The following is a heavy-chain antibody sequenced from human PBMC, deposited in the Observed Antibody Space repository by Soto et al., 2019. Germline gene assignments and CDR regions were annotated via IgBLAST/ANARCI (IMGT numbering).Heavy chain of an antibody. J-gene: IGHJ6*02. CDR1: GGSISSGDYS. CDR2: IYQSGST. D-gene: IGHD4-4*01. V-gene: IGHV4-30-2*01. CDR3: ATQSYSNSGAYYYYAMDV. Sequence: PWETLSLTCAVSGGSISSGDYSWSWIRQPPGKGLEWIGYIYQSGSTYYNPSLKSRVTISVDRSRNQFSLKLSSVTAADTAVYFCATQSYSNSGAYYYYAMDVWGQGTTVTVSS.